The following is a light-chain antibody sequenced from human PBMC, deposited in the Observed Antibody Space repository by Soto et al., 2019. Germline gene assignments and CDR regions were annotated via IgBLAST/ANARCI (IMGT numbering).Light chain of an antibody. J-gene: IGLJ1*01. CDR1: SSDVGGYDY. Sequence: SDLTQPAYVSGSPGQSITISCTGTSSDVGGYDYVSWYQRHPGKAPKLMIYDVSNRPSGVSNRFSGSKSGNTASLTISGLQAEDEADYYCSSYTSSSLYVFGTGTKVTVL. V-gene: IGLV2-14*03. CDR2: DVS. CDR3: SSYTSSSLYV.